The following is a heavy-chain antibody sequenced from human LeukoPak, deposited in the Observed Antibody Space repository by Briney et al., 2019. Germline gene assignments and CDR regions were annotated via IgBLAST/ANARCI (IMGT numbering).Heavy chain of an antibody. CDR3: AREVPYCTSTSCYLGSFDS. Sequence: PSETLSLTCTVSGGSISSSSYYWGWIRQPPGKGLEWIGSIYYSGSTYYNPSLKSRVTISIDTSKNRFSLKLTSVTAADTAVYYCAREVPYCTSTSCYLGSFDSWGQGTLVTVSS. CDR2: IYYSGST. V-gene: IGHV4-39*07. J-gene: IGHJ4*02. D-gene: IGHD2-2*01. CDR1: GGSISSSSYY.